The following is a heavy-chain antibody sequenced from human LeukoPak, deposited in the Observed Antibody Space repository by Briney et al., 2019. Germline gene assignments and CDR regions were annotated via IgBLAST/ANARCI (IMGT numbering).Heavy chain of an antibody. CDR1: GGSISSGGYS. Sequence: SQTLSLTCAVSGGSISSGGYSWSWIRQPPGKGLEWIGYIYHSGSTYYNPSLKSRVTISVDRSKNQFSLKLSSVTAADTAVYYCARLWFGELDDAFDIWGQGTMVTVSS. D-gene: IGHD3-10*01. CDR2: IYHSGST. CDR3: ARLWFGELDDAFDI. J-gene: IGHJ3*02. V-gene: IGHV4-30-2*01.